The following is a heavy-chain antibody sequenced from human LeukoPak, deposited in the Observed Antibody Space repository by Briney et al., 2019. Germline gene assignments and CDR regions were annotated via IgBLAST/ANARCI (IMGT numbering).Heavy chain of an antibody. J-gene: IGHJ6*03. D-gene: IGHD2-15*01. CDR2: IYHSGST. Sequence: WIRQPPGKGLEWIGYIYHSGSTYYNPSLKSRVTISVDRSKNQFSLKLSSVTAADTAVYYCARSELLYYYYMDVWGKGTTVTVSS. V-gene: IGHV4-30-2*02. CDR3: ARSELLYYYYMDV.